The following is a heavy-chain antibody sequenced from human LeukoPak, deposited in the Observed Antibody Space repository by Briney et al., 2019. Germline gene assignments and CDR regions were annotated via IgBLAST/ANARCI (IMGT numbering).Heavy chain of an antibody. V-gene: IGHV3-74*01. CDR1: GSYW. CDR3: AKELYNYGDYGAEGLDV. CDR2: INSDGSWT. Sequence: GGSLRLSCAASGSYWMHWVRQAPGKGLVWVSHINSDGSWTSYADSVKGRITISRDNSKITVYLQMNSLKAEDTAVYYCAKELYNYGDYGAEGLDVGGQGTTVTVS. D-gene: IGHD4-17*01. J-gene: IGHJ6*02.